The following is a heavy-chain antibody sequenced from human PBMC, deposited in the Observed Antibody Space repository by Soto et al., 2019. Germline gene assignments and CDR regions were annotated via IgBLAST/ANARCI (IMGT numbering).Heavy chain of an antibody. CDR2: FDLEDGEI. Sequence: QVQLVQSGAEVNKPGASVKVSCKVSGYTLTEFSVHWERQAPGKGLEWWGGFDLEDGEIIYAQKFQGRVTMTEDTSTDTAYMELSSLRSEDTAVFYCATGGGVDILAGGGWFDPWGKGTLVTVSS. CDR1: GYTLTEFS. CDR3: ATGGGVDILAGGGWFDP. D-gene: IGHD3-9*01. V-gene: IGHV1-24*01. J-gene: IGHJ5*02.